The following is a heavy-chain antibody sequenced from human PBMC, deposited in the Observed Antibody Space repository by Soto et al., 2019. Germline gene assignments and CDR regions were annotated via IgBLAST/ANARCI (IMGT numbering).Heavy chain of an antibody. D-gene: IGHD4-17*01. CDR3: ARIYGDYLYYHYYGMDV. CDR2: IYPGDSDT. CDR1: GYSFTSYW. Sequence: PGESLKISCKGSGYSFTSYWIGWVRQMPGKGLEWMGIIYPGDSDTRYSPSFQGQVTISADKSISTAYLQWSSLKASDTAMYYCARIYGDYLYYHYYGMDVWGQGTTVTVSS. J-gene: IGHJ6*02. V-gene: IGHV5-51*01.